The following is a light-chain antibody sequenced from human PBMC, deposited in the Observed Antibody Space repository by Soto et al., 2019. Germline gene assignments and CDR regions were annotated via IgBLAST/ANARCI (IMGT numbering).Light chain of an antibody. CDR3: SSYTSSNTYV. CDR2: EGS. Sequence: QSVLTQPASVSGSPGQSITISCTGSSSDVGRYNIVSWYQQHPGKAPKLMIYEGSQRPSGVSDRFSGSKSGNTASLTISGLQAEDEADYYCSSYTSSNTYVFGTGTKLTVL. CDR1: SSDVGRYNI. J-gene: IGLJ1*01. V-gene: IGLV2-14*02.